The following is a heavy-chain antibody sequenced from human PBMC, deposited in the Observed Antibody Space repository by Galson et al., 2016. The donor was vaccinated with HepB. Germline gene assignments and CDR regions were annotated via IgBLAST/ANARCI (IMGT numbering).Heavy chain of an antibody. V-gene: IGHV2-5*04. J-gene: IGHJ4*02. D-gene: IGHD1-26*01. CDR3: VPRVQCGTYFPN. CDR1: GFSLRSNGEG. Sequence: PALVKPTQTLTLTCTFSGFSLRSNGEGVGWIRQPPGKALQWLALIFWDDNKRYSPSLKNRLTIMKDTSKNQVVFIMTDMEPVDKGTYYCVPRVQCGTYFPNWGQGTLVSVSS. CDR2: IFWDDNK.